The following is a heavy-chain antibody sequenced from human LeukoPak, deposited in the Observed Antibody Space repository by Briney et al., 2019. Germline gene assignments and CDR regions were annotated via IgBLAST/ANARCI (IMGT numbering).Heavy chain of an antibody. CDR1: GYTFTDYF. V-gene: IGHV1-2*02. D-gene: IGHD3-10*01. J-gene: IGHJ4*02. CDR2: INPNSGGT. CDR3: ARGPASLLWLGELLRGPLFDY. Sequence: GASVKVSCKASGYTFTDYFMHWVRQAPGQGLEWMGWINPNSGGTNYAQKFQGRVTMTRDTSISTAYMELSRLRSDDTAVYYCARGPASLLWLGELLRGPLFDYWGQGTLVTVSS.